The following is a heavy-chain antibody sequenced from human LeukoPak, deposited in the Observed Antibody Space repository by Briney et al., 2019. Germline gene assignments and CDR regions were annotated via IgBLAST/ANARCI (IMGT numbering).Heavy chain of an antibody. Sequence: SETLSLTCTVSGGSISSYYWSWIRQPPGKGLEWIGYIYYSGSTNYNPSLKSRVTISVDTSKNQFSLNLKSVTAADTAVYYCARGKGYFGYWGQGTLVTVSS. V-gene: IGHV4-59*01. J-gene: IGHJ4*02. CDR2: IYYSGST. CDR3: ARGKGYFGY. CDR1: GGSISSYY.